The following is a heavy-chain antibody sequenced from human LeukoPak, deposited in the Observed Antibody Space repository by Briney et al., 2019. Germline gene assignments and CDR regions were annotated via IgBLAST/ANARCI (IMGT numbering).Heavy chain of an antibody. J-gene: IGHJ6*02. D-gene: IGHD3-3*01. V-gene: IGHV3-7*01. CDR2: IKQDGSEK. Sequence: GGSLRLSCAASGFTFSSYWMSWVRQAPGKGLEWVANIKQDGSEKYYVDSVKGRFTISRDNAKNSLYLQMNSLRAEDTAVYYCATRGRAGYYYGMDVWGQGTTVTVSS. CDR3: ATRGRAGYYYGMDV. CDR1: GFTFSSYW.